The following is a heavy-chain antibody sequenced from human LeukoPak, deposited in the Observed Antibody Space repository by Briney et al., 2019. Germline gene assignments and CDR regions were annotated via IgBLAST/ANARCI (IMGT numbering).Heavy chain of an antibody. D-gene: IGHD2-21*02. CDR1: GFTFSSYS. V-gene: IGHV3-21*01. CDR2: ISSSSSYI. J-gene: IGHJ6*02. Sequence: AGGSLRLSCAASGFTFSSYSMNWVRQAPGKGLEWVSSISSSSSYIYYADSVKGRFTISRDNAKNSPYLQMNSLRAEDTAVYYCARGSGYCGGDCYPRPYYYYYGMDVWGQGTTVTVSS. CDR3: ARGSGYCGGDCYPRPYYYYYGMDV.